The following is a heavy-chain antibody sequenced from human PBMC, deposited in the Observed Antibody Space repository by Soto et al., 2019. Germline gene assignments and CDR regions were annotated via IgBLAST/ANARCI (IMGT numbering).Heavy chain of an antibody. V-gene: IGHV1-69*01. D-gene: IGHD6-13*01. J-gene: IGHJ5*02. CDR1: VGTFSNYA. Sequence: QVRLVQSGAEVKKPGSSVKVSCKASVGTFSNYAITWLRLAPGQGLEWLGGIIPVFGTVNYAQKFQGRVTITADESTSTAYMELNRLRSEDTAVYYCARDNPYTNSFGNWFDPWGQGTLVIV. CDR3: ARDNPYTNSFGNWFDP. CDR2: IIPVFGTV.